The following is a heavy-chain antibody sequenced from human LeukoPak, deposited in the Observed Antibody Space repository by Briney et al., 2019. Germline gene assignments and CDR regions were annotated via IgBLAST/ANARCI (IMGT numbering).Heavy chain of an antibody. CDR1: GGSISSYY. J-gene: IGHJ4*02. Sequence: SETLSLTCTVSGGSISSYYWSWIRQPPGKGLEWIGYIYYSGSTNYNPSLKSRVTISVDTSKNQFSLKLSSVTAADTAVYYCARGNYGDYGRSNYFDYWGQGTLVTVSS. V-gene: IGHV4-59*12. CDR3: ARGNYGDYGRSNYFDY. CDR2: IYYSGST. D-gene: IGHD4-17*01.